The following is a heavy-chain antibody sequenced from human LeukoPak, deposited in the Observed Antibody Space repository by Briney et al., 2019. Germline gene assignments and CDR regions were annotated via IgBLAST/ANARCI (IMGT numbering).Heavy chain of an antibody. V-gene: IGHV3-74*01. CDR2: INSDGSST. D-gene: IGHD6-19*01. Sequence: GGSLRLSCAASGFTFSSYWMHWVRQAPGNGLVWVSRINSDGSSTSYADSVKGRFTISRDNAKNTLYLQMNSLRAEDTAVYYCARGDSGVYWYFDLWGRGTLVTVSS. CDR3: ARGDSGVYWYFDL. CDR1: GFTFSSYW. J-gene: IGHJ2*01.